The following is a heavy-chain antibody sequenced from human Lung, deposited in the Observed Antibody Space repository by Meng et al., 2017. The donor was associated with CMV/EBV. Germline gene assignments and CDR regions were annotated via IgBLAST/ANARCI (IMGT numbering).Heavy chain of an antibody. V-gene: IGHV4-61*01. J-gene: IGHJ6*02. D-gene: IGHD6-19*01. CDR1: GGSVSSGSYY. CDR3: AREVRYSRGWYLGEIGFYYYGIDV. Sequence: LXXTVSGGSVSSGSYYWSWIRQPPGKGLEWIGYIYYSGSTNYNPSLKSRVTISVDTSKNQLSLKLSYVTAADPGVYYCAREVRYSRGWYLGEIGFYYYGIDVWXQGTTVTVSS. CDR2: IYYSGST.